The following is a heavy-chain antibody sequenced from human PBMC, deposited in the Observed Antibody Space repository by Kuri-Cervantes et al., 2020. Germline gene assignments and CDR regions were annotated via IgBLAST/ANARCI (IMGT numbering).Heavy chain of an antibody. D-gene: IGHD3-10*01. V-gene: IGHV1-69*13. Sequence: SVKVSCKASGYTFTSYDINWVRQAPGQGLEWMGGIIPIFGTANYAQKFQGRVTITADESTSTAYMELSSLRSEDTAVYCCARGPYGSGSYYKENYYYGMDVWGQGTTVTDSS. J-gene: IGHJ6*02. CDR3: ARGPYGSGSYYKENYYYGMDV. CDR2: IIPIFGTA. CDR1: GYTFTSYD.